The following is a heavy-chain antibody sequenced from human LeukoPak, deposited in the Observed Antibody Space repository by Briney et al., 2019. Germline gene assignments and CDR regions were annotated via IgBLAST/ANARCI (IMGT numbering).Heavy chain of an antibody. V-gene: IGHV3-30*02. D-gene: IGHD3-22*01. CDR1: GFTLSAHG. CDR2: VRYDGTKK. CDR3: AKISGYYPSEY. Sequence: GGSLRLSCAASGFTLSAHGMHWVRQAPGKGLEWVAFVRYDGTKKYYADSLKGRFTISRDNSKNTLYLQMNSLRAEDTAVYYCAKISGYYPSEYWGQGTLVTVSS. J-gene: IGHJ4*02.